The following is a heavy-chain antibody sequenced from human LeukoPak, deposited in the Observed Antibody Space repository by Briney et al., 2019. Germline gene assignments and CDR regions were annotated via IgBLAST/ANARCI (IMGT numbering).Heavy chain of an antibody. V-gene: IGHV3-7*01. Sequence: PGGSLRLSCAASGFTFSDYWMNWVRQAPGKGLEWVANVKNDGSEQYYVDSVKGRFTISRDNDRNSLYLQMNSLRVDDTAVYYCRPGHWSNSAWGQGTLVTVSS. CDR2: VKNDGSEQ. D-gene: IGHD4-23*01. CDR3: RPGHWSNSA. J-gene: IGHJ5*02. CDR1: GFTFSDYW.